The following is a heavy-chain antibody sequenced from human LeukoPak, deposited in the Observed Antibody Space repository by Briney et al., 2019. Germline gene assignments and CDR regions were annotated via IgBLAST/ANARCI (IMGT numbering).Heavy chain of an antibody. Sequence: GESLKISCRGSGYSFTAYWVGWVRHMPGKGREWMGIIYPGDSDTRYSPSFQGQVTMSADKSINTAYLQWSSLKASDTAMYYCARRQGCSSTSCPPDSWGQGTLVTVSS. CDR1: GYSFTAYW. V-gene: IGHV5-51*01. CDR2: IYPGDSDT. CDR3: ARRQGCSSTSCPPDS. J-gene: IGHJ4*02. D-gene: IGHD2-2*01.